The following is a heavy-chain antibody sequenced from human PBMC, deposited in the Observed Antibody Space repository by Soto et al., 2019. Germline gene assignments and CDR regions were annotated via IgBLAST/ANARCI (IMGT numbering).Heavy chain of an antibody. CDR1: GYTFTSYA. Sequence: GASVKVSCKASGYTFTSYAMHWVRQAPGQRLEWMGWINAGNGNTKYSQKFQGRVTITRDTSASTAYMELSSLRSEDTAVYYCARLGSRFIKGYMDVWGKGTTVTVSS. CDR3: ARLGSRFIKGYMDV. D-gene: IGHD2-2*01. J-gene: IGHJ6*03. V-gene: IGHV1-3*01. CDR2: INAGNGNT.